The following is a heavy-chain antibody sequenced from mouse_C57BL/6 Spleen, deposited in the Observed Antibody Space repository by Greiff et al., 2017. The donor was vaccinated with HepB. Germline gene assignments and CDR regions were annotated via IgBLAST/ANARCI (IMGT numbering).Heavy chain of an antibody. CDR1: GYTFTSYW. D-gene: IGHD1-1*01. CDR2: INPSNGGT. Sequence: VQLQQPGTELVKPGASVKLSCKASGYTFTSYWMHWVKQRPGQGLEWIGNINPSNGGTNYNEKFKSKATLTVDKSSSTAYMQLSSLTSEDSAVYYSARLYGSSYGWYFDVWGTGTTVTVSS. J-gene: IGHJ1*03. CDR3: ARLYGSSYGWYFDV. V-gene: IGHV1-53*01.